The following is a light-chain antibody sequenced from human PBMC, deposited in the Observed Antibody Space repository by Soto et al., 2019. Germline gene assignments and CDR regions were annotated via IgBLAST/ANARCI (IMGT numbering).Light chain of an antibody. J-gene: IGLJ3*02. V-gene: IGLV1-40*01. CDR2: GNR. CDR1: NSNLGAGYD. CDR3: SSYTTTNTLWV. Sequence: QSVLTQPPSVSGAPGQRVTISCTGNNSNLGAGYDVHWYQQLPGAAPKLVIFGNRNRPSGVPERFSGSKSGNTASLTISGLQAEDEADYFCSSYTTTNTLWVFGGGTKLTVL.